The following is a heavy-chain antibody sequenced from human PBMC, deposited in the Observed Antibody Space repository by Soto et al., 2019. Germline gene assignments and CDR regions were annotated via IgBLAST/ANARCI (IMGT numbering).Heavy chain of an antibody. CDR3: ARSQRFWSGYSPSYGMDV. J-gene: IGHJ6*02. CDR2: IYYSGST. D-gene: IGHD3-3*01. V-gene: IGHV4-39*01. Sequence: TLSLTCTVSGGSIRSSSYYWDWIRQPPGKGLDWIGSIYYSGSTYYKPSLKSRVTISADTSKNQFSLKLSSVTAADTAVYYCARSQRFWSGYSPSYGMDVWGQGTTVTVSS. CDR1: GGSIRSSSYY.